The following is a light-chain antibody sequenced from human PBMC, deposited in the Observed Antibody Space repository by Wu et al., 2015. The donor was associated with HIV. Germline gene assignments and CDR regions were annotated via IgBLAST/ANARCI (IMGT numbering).Light chain of an antibody. CDR2: DAS. CDR3: QQRHDWPIT. V-gene: IGKV3-11*01. CDR1: QSINTY. J-gene: IGKJ5*01. Sequence: PGERATLSCRASQSINTYLIWYQQKPGQAPRLLIYDASNRATGIPARFSGSGSGTDFTLTISSLEPEDFAVYYCQQRHDWPITFGQGTRLEIK.